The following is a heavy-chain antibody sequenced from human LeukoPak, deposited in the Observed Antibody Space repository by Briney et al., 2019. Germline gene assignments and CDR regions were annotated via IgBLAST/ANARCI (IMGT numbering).Heavy chain of an antibody. Sequence: VASVKVSCKASGYTFTSYGISWVRQAPGQGLEWMGWISAYNGNTNYAQKLQGRVTMTTDTSTSTAYMELRSLRSDDTAVYYCARANSPNSSGYYPSYYYYYGMDVWGQGTTVTVSS. CDR1: GYTFTSYG. J-gene: IGHJ6*02. V-gene: IGHV1-18*01. CDR3: ARANSPNSSGYYPSYYYYYGMDV. CDR2: ISAYNGNT. D-gene: IGHD3-22*01.